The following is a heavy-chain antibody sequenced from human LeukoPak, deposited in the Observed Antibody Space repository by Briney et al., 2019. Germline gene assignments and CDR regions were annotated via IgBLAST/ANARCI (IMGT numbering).Heavy chain of an antibody. V-gene: IGHV1-2*02. J-gene: IGHJ4*02. D-gene: IGHD3-10*01. Sequence: ASVKVSCKASGYTFTDYYVQWVRQAPGQGLEWMGWINPNTGGTKYAQNFQGRVTMTRDTSISTAYMELSRLRSDDTAVYYCARVIVRGDTFDYWGQGTLVTVSS. CDR2: INPNTGGT. CDR3: ARVIVRGDTFDY. CDR1: GYTFTDYY.